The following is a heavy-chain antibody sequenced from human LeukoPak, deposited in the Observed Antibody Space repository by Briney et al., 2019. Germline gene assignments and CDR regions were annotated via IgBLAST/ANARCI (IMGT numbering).Heavy chain of an antibody. Sequence: PGGSLRLSCTASGFTFSKYGMHWVRQAPGKGLEWVAVIWHGQKKEYYADSVKGRFTISRDNSKNTLDLQMRSLRAEDTAVYYCARADNGSGSYAFDIWGQGTRVTVSS. CDR2: IWHGQKKE. CDR3: ARADNGSGSYAFDI. CDR1: GFTFSKYG. J-gene: IGHJ3*02. V-gene: IGHV3-33*08. D-gene: IGHD3-10*01.